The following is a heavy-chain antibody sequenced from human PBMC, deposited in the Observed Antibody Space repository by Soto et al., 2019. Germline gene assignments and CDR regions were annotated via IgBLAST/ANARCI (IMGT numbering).Heavy chain of an antibody. Sequence: VASVKVSCKVSGYTLTELSMHWVRQAPGKGLEWMGGFDPEDGETIYAQKFQGRVTMTEDTSTDTAYMELSSLRSEDTAVYYCATDSPPIGYSSSFWFDTWGQGTLVTVSS. V-gene: IGHV1-24*01. CDR3: ATDSPPIGYSSSFWFDT. D-gene: IGHD6-13*01. CDR1: GYTLTELS. J-gene: IGHJ5*02. CDR2: FDPEDGET.